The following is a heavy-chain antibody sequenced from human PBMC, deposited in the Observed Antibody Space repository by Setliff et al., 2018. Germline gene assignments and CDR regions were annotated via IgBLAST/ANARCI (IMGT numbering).Heavy chain of an antibody. CDR2: VSASGST. V-gene: IGHV4-4*07. CDR3: ARYIPSAGCFDP. CDR1: GASISDYH. D-gene: IGHD2-21*01. J-gene: IGHJ5*02. Sequence: SETLSLTCTVSGASISDYHWTWIRQPAGKELEWIGRVSASGSTTYNPSLKSRVTMSVDTSRNQISLMLTSVTAADTAVYYCARYIPSAGCFDPWGQGALVTVSS.